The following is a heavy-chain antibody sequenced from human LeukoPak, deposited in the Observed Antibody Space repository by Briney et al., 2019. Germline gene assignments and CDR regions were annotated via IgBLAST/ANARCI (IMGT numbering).Heavy chain of an antibody. J-gene: IGHJ4*02. CDR2: IYTSENT. Sequence: SQTLSLTCTVSGGSISSGSYYWSWIRQPAGKGLEWIGRIYTSENTYYNPSLKSRVTISVDTSKNQFSLKLSSVTAADTAVFYCASKYCSSTSCAIGLVDYWGQGTLVTVSS. CDR3: ASKYCSSTSCAIGLVDY. CDR1: GGSISSGSYY. D-gene: IGHD2-2*01. V-gene: IGHV4-61*02.